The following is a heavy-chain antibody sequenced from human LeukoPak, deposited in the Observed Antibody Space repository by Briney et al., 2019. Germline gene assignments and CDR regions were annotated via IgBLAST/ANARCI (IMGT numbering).Heavy chain of an antibody. J-gene: IGHJ3*02. Sequence: SETLSLTCTVSGGSISSGSYYWSWIRQPAGKGLEWIGRIYTSGSTNYNPSLKSRATISVDTSKTQFSLKLSSVTAADTAVYYCARGVSSSIHDGAFDIWGQGTMVTVSS. CDR2: IYTSGST. V-gene: IGHV4-61*02. D-gene: IGHD2/OR15-2a*01. CDR3: ARGVSSSIHDGAFDI. CDR1: GGSISSGSYY.